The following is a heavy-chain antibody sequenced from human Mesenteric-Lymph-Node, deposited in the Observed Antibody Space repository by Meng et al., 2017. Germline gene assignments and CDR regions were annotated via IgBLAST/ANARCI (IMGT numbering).Heavy chain of an antibody. Sequence: SETLSLTCTVSGGSITNPNWWSWVRQPPGVGLEWIGIIYHSGTTYQNPSLKSRVSISVDTSKNQFSLRLNSVTAADTAVYYCARFSPQLQAFDYWGQGTLVTVSS. CDR3: ARFSPQLQAFDY. CDR2: IYHSGTT. D-gene: IGHD1-1*01. CDR1: GGSITNPNW. J-gene: IGHJ4*02. V-gene: IGHV4-4*02.